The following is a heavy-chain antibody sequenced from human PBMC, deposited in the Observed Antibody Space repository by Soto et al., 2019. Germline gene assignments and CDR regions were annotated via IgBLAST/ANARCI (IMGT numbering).Heavy chain of an antibody. CDR1: GGSISSYY. Sequence: QVQLQESGPGLVKPSETLSLSCTVSGGSISSYYWSWFRQSPGKRMEWIGYVHHSWGSSYNPSLQSRVAISLDTTKSQFSLKVTSVTATDTAVYYCARQGFGPLHGRVDVWGQGTTVTVSS. V-gene: IGHV4-59*08. CDR3: ARQGFGPLHGRVDV. D-gene: IGHD3-10*01. CDR2: VHHSWGS. J-gene: IGHJ6*02.